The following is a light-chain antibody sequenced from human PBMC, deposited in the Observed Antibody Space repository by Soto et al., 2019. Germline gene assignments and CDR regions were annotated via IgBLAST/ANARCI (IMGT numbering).Light chain of an antibody. J-gene: IGKJ1*01. CDR1: QRVSSSY. V-gene: IGKV3-20*01. CDR3: QQYGSSPT. CDR2: GAS. Sequence: ELVLTQSPGTLSLSPGERATLSCRASQRVSSSYLAWYQQKPGQAPRLLVYGASSRATGIPDRFSGSGSGTDFTLTISRLEPEDFAVYYCQQYGSSPTFGQGTKVEIK.